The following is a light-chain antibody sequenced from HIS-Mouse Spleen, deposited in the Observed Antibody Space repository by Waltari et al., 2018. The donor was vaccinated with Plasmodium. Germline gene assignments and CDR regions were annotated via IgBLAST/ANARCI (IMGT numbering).Light chain of an antibody. CDR3: QQYDNLPPLFT. CDR2: EAS. CDR1: KDISNY. J-gene: IGKJ3*01. V-gene: IGKV1-33*01. Sequence: DIQMTQSPSSLSASVGDRVTITCQASKDISNYLNWYQQKPGKAPKLLIYEASNLETGVPSRFSGSGSGTDFTFTISSLQPEDIATYYCQQYDNLPPLFTFGPGTKVDIK.